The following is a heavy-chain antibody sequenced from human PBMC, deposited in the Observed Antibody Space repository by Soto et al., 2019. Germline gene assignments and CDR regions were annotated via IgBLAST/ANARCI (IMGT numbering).Heavy chain of an antibody. V-gene: IGHV4-39*01. D-gene: IGHD3-16*01. CDR2: IDDRGNT. Sequence: QLQLQESGPALVKPSETLSLTRHVSGGSMRGSFYYLAWIRQPPGKGPEWIGSIDDRGNTYYNPSHTSRVTISGDTSKTRFSLKLSSVTAADAAVYYCVRHAHNGGVDYCGQGALVPVS. CDR1: GGSMRGSFYY. J-gene: IGHJ4*02. CDR3: VRHAHNGGVDY.